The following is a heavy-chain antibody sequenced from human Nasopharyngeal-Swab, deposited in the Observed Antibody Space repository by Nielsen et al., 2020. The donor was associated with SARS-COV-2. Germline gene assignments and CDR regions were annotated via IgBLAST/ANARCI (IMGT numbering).Heavy chain of an antibody. Sequence: WIRQPPGKGLEWVSSISSSSSYIYYADSVKGRFTISRDNSKNTLYLQMNSLRAEDTAVYYCAKDVSNYGSGSSWDIDYWGQGTLVTVSS. CDR3: AKDVSNYGSGSSWDIDY. J-gene: IGHJ4*02. V-gene: IGHV3-21*04. D-gene: IGHD3-10*01. CDR2: ISSSSSYI.